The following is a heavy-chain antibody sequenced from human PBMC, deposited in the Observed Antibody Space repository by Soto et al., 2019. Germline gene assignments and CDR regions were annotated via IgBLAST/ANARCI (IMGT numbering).Heavy chain of an antibody. CDR1: GFTFSSNW. Sequence: PGGSLRLFCAASGFTFSSNWMHWVRQAPGKGLVWASRINSDGNSTSYADSVKGRFTISRDNAKSTLFLQMNSLRDEDTAVYYCAREFCSGGNCYTYYFDPWGQGIPVTVSS. CDR2: INSDGNST. D-gene: IGHD2-15*01. CDR3: AREFCSGGNCYTYYFDP. V-gene: IGHV3-74*01. J-gene: IGHJ5*02.